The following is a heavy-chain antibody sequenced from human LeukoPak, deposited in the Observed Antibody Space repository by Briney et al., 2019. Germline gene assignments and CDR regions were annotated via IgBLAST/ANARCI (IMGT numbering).Heavy chain of an antibody. Sequence: GGSLRLSCAASGFTVGYNYMTWVRQAPGKGLEWVAAIYNSGSTYYADSVKGRFTISRDNSKNTMYLQMNSLKGEDTAVYYCANNRDRLPFDYWGQGTLVTVSS. CDR3: ANNRDRLPFDY. CDR2: IYNSGST. J-gene: IGHJ4*02. D-gene: IGHD4-11*01. CDR1: GFTVGYNY. V-gene: IGHV3-66*01.